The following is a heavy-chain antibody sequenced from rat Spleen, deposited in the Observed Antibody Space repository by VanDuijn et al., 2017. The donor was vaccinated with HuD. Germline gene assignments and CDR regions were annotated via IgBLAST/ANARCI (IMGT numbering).Heavy chain of an antibody. CDR2: ISYDGSRT. D-gene: IGHD1-4*01. Sequence: EVQLVESDGGLVQPGRSLKLSCVASGFTFSDYNMAWVRQAPKKGLEWVATISYDGSRTYYRDSVKGRFTISRDNAESTLYLQMDSLRSEDTATYYCATAGTRISRFAYWGQGTLVTVSS. V-gene: IGHV5-7*01. J-gene: IGHJ3*01. CDR1: GFTFSDYN. CDR3: ATAGTRISRFAY.